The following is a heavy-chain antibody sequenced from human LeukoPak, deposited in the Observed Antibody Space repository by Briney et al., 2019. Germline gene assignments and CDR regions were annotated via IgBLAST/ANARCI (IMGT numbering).Heavy chain of an antibody. Sequence: GESLKISCKGSGYSFTSYWIGWVRQMPGKGLEWMGIIYPGDSDTRYSPSFQGQVTISADKSISTAYLQWSSLRAEDTAVYYCAREGSGWYVPGSCGMDVWGQGTTVTVSS. D-gene: IGHD6-19*01. CDR2: IYPGDSDT. J-gene: IGHJ6*02. V-gene: IGHV5-51*01. CDR1: GYSFTSYW. CDR3: AREGSGWYVPGSCGMDV.